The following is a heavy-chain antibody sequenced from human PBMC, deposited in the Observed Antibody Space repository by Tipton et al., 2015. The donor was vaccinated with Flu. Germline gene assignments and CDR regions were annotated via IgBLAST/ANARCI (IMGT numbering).Heavy chain of an antibody. V-gene: IGHV3-48*03. D-gene: IGHD7-27*01. CDR1: GFTFSSYE. CDR3: ATLTGDDY. Sequence: LSCAASGFTFSSYEMNWVRKAPGKGLEWVSYISSSGNTISYADSVRGRFTISRDNTKKSLSLQLNSLRAEDTANYYCATLTGDDYWGQGILVTVSS. CDR2: ISSSGNTI. J-gene: IGHJ4*02.